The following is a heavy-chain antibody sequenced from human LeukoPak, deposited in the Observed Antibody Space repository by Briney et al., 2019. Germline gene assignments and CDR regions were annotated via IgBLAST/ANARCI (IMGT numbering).Heavy chain of an antibody. CDR1: GGSISSGDYY. Sequence: SQTLSLTCTVSGGSISSGDYYWSWIRQPPGKGLEWIGYIYYSGSTYYNPSLKSRVTLSVDTSKHQFSPQPSSVTAADTAVYSCATQASDCSRTSCYYYFDSWGQGTPVTVSS. CDR2: IYYSGST. D-gene: IGHD2-2*01. CDR3: ATQASDCSRTSCYYYFDS. V-gene: IGHV4-30-4*08. J-gene: IGHJ4*02.